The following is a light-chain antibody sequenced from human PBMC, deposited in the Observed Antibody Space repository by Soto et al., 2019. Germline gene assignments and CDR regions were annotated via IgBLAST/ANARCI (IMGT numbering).Light chain of an antibody. V-gene: IGLV2-14*01. CDR3: SSYTSSSTVV. Sequence: QSALTQPASVPGSPGQSITISCTGTSSDVGGYNYVSWYQQHPGKATKLMIYDVSNRPSGVSNRFSGSKSGNTASLTISGLQAEDEADYYCSSYTSSSTVVFGGGTKLTVL. J-gene: IGLJ2*01. CDR1: SSDVGGYNY. CDR2: DVS.